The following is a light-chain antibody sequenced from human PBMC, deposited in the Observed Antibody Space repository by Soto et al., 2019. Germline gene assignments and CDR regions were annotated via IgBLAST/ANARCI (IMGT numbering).Light chain of an antibody. CDR3: CSYAGSYTYV. Sequence: QSVLTQPRSVSGSPGQSVTISCTGTTSDVGGYNYVSWYQQHPGKAPKLIIYDVNKRPSGVPDRFSGSKSGNMASLTISGLQAEVEADYYCCSYAGSYTYVFGTGTKLTVL. CDR2: DVN. J-gene: IGLJ1*01. CDR1: TSDVGGYNY. V-gene: IGLV2-11*01.